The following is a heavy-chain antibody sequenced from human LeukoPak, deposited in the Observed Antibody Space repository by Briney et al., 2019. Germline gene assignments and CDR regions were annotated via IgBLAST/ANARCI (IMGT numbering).Heavy chain of an antibody. CDR3: ARQRDTVTGFDC. Sequence: GESLKISCKGSGYSFTSYWVAWVRQMPGKGLEWMGIVYPGDSATTYSPSFQGQVTISADKSISTAYLQWSSLKASDTAMYYCARQRDTVTGFDCWGRGTLVTVSS. D-gene: IGHD4-17*01. J-gene: IGHJ4*02. CDR2: VYPGDSAT. CDR1: GYSFTSYW. V-gene: IGHV5-51*01.